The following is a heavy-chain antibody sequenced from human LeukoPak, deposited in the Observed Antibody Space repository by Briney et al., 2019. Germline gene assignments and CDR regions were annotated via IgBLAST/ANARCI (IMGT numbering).Heavy chain of an antibody. D-gene: IGHD6-19*01. V-gene: IGHV3-66*01. CDR2: IYSGGST. CDR1: GFTVSSNY. J-gene: IGHJ4*02. CDR3: AREMAWTRSGQDY. Sequence: GGSLRLSCAASGFTVSSNYMSWVRQAPGKGLEWVSVIYSGGSTYYADSVKGRFTISRDNSKNTLYLQMNSLRAEDTAVYYCAREMAWTRSGQDYWGQGTLVTVSS.